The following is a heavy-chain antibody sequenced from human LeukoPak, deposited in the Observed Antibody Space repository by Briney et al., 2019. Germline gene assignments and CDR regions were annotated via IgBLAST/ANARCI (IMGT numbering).Heavy chain of an antibody. CDR2: MNPSGIT. V-gene: IGHV4-34*01. Sequence: SETLSLTCAVYGGSLSGYYWTWIRQTPEKGLEWIGEMNPSGITNYNPSLKSRVTISVDTSKNQFSLELSSVTAADSAGYYCARGRQDVTMIVVVMTAVSYYLDVRGKGTTVTVS. J-gene: IGHJ6*03. D-gene: IGHD3-22*01. CDR1: GGSLSGYY. CDR3: ARGRQDVTMIVVVMTAVSYYLDV.